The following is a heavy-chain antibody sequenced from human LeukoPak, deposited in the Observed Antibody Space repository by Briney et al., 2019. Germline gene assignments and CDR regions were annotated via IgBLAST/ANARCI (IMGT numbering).Heavy chain of an antibody. D-gene: IGHD3-10*01. CDR2: ISAYNGNT. Sequence: ASVKVSCKASGYTFTSYGISWVRQAPGQGLEWMGWISAYNGNTNYAQKLQGRVTMTTDTSTSTAYVELRSLRSDDTAVYYCASTDGSGYYFDYWGQGTLVTVSS. J-gene: IGHJ4*02. CDR1: GYTFTSYG. CDR3: ASTDGSGYYFDY. V-gene: IGHV1-18*01.